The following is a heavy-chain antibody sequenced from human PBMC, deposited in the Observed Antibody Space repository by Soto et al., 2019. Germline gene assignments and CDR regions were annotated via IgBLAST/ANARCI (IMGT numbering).Heavy chain of an antibody. Sequence: PSETLSLTCAVSGDSISSGTWWTWVRQPPGKGLEWIGETYHSGSTKYNPSLKSRVTLSVDKSKNQFSLKLSSLTAADTAVYYCARISAYHFDYWGQGTLVTSPQ. CDR2: TYHSGST. CDR1: GDSISSGTW. J-gene: IGHJ4*02. CDR3: ARISAYHFDY. D-gene: IGHD3-16*01. V-gene: IGHV4-4*02.